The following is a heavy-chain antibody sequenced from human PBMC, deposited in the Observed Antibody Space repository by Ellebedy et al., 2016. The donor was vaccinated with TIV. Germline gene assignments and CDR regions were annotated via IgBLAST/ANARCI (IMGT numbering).Heavy chain of an antibody. CDR1: GFTFSSYA. D-gene: IGHD2-15*01. CDR2: ISGSGGST. Sequence: PGGSLRLSCAASGFTFSSYAMSWVRQAPGKGLEWVSAISGSGGSTYYADSVKGRFTISRDNSKNTLYLQMNSLRAEDTAVYYCAKDQGRGDCSGGSCYSGYFDYWGQGTLVTVSS. CDR3: AKDQGRGDCSGGSCYSGYFDY. V-gene: IGHV3-23*01. J-gene: IGHJ4*02.